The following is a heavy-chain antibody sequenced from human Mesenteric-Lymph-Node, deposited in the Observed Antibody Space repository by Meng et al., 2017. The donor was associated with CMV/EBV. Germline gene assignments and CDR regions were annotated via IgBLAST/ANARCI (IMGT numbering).Heavy chain of an antibody. J-gene: IGHJ4*02. Sequence: LSSAASGFGVSGSYMTGVGRVPGKGLGWVTIFYGGAGMSYAESGRGRFTISRDISKNTVYLQMNSLRADDTATYYCARAPSLSPFDFWGQGTLVTVSS. CDR2: FYGGAGM. CDR3: ARAPSLSPFDF. V-gene: IGHV3-66*01. CDR1: GFGVSGSY.